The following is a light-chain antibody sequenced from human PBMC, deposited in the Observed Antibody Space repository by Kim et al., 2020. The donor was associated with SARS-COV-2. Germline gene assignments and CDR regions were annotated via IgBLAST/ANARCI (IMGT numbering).Light chain of an antibody. J-gene: IGLJ1*01. V-gene: IGLV3-19*01. Sequence: SSELTQYPAVSVALGQAVRITCQGDSLRRFYASWYQQRPGQAPRLVIYGKNSRPSGIPDRFSGSTSGNTAVLTITGAQAEDEADYYCNSRDSSDNHRDVF. CDR3: NSRDSSDNHRDV. CDR1: SLRRFY. CDR2: GKN.